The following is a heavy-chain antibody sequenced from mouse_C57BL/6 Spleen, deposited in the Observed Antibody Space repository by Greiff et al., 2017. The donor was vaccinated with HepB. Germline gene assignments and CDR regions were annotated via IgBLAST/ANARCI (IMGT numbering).Heavy chain of an antibody. D-gene: IGHD2-5*01. V-gene: IGHV1-55*01. Sequence: QVQLKQPGAELVKPGASVKMSCKASGYTFPSYWITWVKQRPGQGLEWIGDIYPGSGSTNYNEKFKSKATLTVDTSSSTAYMQLSSLTSEDSAVYYCARAYYSNHYAMDYWGQGTSVTVSS. CDR3: ARAYYSNHYAMDY. CDR1: GYTFPSYW. J-gene: IGHJ4*01. CDR2: IYPGSGST.